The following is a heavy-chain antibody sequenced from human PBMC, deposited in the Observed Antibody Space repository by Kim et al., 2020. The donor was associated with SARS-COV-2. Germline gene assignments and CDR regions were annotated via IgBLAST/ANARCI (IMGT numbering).Heavy chain of an antibody. V-gene: IGHV4-34*01. CDR1: GGSFSGYY. CDR3: ASGRRISWFDP. Sequence: SETLSLTCAVYGGSFSGYYWSWIRQPPGKGLEWIGEINHSGSTNYNPSLKSRVTISVDTSKNQFSLKLSSVTAADTAVYYCASGRRISWFDPWGQGTLVTVSS. D-gene: IGHD2-15*01. CDR2: INHSGST. J-gene: IGHJ5*02.